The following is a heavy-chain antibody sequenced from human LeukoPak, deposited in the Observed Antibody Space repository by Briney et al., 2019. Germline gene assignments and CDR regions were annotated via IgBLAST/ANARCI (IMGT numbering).Heavy chain of an antibody. CDR2: ISAYNGNT. D-gene: IGHD3-22*01. V-gene: IGHV1-18*01. CDR3: ARDQRFSGYYPKGLGWFDP. Sequence: ASVKVSCKASGYTFTSYGISWVRQAPGQGLEWMGWISAYNGNTNYAQKLQGRVTMTTDTSTSTAYMELRSLRSDDTAVYYCARDQRFSGYYPKGLGWFDPWGQGTLVTVSS. CDR1: GYTFTSYG. J-gene: IGHJ5*02.